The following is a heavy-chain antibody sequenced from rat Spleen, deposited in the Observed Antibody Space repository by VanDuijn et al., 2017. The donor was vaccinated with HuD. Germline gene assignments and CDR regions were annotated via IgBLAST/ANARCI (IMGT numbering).Heavy chain of an antibody. V-gene: IGHV3-3*01. CDR2: INSAGST. CDR3: ARSGDYWYFDF. CDR1: VYSITSSYR. Sequence: EVQLQESGPGLVKPSQSLSLTCSVTVYSITSSYRWNWIRKFPGNKLEWMGYINSAGSTNYNPSLKSRISITRDTSKNQFFLQVNSVTTEDTATYYCARSGDYWYFDFWGPGTMVTVSS. J-gene: IGHJ1*01.